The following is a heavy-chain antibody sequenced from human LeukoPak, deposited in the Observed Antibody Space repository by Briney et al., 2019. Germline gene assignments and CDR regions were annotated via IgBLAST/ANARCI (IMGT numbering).Heavy chain of an antibody. J-gene: IGHJ4*02. CDR1: GFTFSDYW. CDR3: ARGRY. CDR2: IKPDGSEK. V-gene: IGHV3-7*01. Sequence: GGSLRLSCAASGFTFSDYWMTWVRQAPGKGLEWVANIKPDGSEKYYVDSVKGRFTISRDNAKNSLYLQMNSLRGEDTAVYYCARGRYWGQGTLVTVSS.